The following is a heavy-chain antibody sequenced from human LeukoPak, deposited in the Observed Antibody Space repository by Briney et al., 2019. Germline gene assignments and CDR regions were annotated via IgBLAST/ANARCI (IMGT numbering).Heavy chain of an antibody. CDR2: IDTSGST. J-gene: IGHJ5*02. D-gene: IGHD6-13*01. CDR3: ARVGSLSRGRNWVDP. V-gene: IGHV4-4*07. CDR1: GGPISSYF. Sequence: SETLSLTCTVSGGPISSYFCSWIRQPAGKGLEWIGRIDTSGSTNYNPSLKSRVTMSVDTSKNQFSLKLSSVTAADTAVYYCARVGSLSRGRNWVDPWGQGTLVTVSS.